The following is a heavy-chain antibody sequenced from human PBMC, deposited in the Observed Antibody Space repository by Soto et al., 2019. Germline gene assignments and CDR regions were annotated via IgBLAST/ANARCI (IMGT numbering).Heavy chain of an antibody. J-gene: IGHJ4*02. V-gene: IGHV4-61*01. Sequence: XETLSLTCTVSGYSVSSGSYYWSWIRQPPGKGLEWIAYIHHSGTTNYNPSLKSRVTISVDTSKNQFSLKLTSVTAADTAMFYCARGGGYCGTTSCYTYFFDYWGQGALVTVSS. CDR1: GYSVSSGSYY. CDR2: IHHSGTT. CDR3: ARGGGYCGTTSCYTYFFDY. D-gene: IGHD2-2*01.